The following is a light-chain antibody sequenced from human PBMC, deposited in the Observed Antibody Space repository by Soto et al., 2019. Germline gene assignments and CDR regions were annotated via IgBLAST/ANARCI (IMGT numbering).Light chain of an antibody. Sequence: EIVMTQSPATLSVSPGERATLSCRASQSVSSNLAWYHQKPGQAPRLLIYGASTRATGTPARFSGSGSGTEFTLTISSLQSEDFGVYYCQQYDYWLSLTFGGGTKVEI. CDR2: GAS. CDR1: QSVSSN. J-gene: IGKJ4*01. V-gene: IGKV3-15*01. CDR3: QQYDYWLSLT.